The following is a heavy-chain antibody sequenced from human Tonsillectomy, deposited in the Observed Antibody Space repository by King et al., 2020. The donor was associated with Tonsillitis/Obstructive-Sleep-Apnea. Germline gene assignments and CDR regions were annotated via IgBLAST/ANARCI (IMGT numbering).Heavy chain of an antibody. CDR1: DGPFSGYY. CDR3: AREIALNQFDY. Sequence: VQLQQWGAGLLKPSETLSLTCAVYDGPFSGYYWSWIRQPPGKGLEWIGEIDHSGSTNYNPSLKSRVTISVDTSKNQFSLTLGSVTAADTAVYYCAREIALNQFDYWGQGTLVTVSS. CDR2: IDHSGST. V-gene: IGHV4-34*01. D-gene: IGHD2-21*01. J-gene: IGHJ4*02.